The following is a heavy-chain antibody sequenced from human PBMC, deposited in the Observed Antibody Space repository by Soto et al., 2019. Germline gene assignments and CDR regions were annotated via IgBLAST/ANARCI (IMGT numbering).Heavy chain of an antibody. Sequence: QVQLVQSGAEVKKPGSSVKVSCKASGGTFSSYAISWVRQSPGQGLEWMGGIIPIFGTANYAQKFQGRVTITADESTSTAYMERSSLRSEDTAVYYCARLPSSSWYLVYFQHWGQGTLVTVSS. CDR1: GGTFSSYA. J-gene: IGHJ1*01. D-gene: IGHD6-13*01. CDR3: ARLPSSSWYLVYFQH. V-gene: IGHV1-69*12. CDR2: IIPIFGTA.